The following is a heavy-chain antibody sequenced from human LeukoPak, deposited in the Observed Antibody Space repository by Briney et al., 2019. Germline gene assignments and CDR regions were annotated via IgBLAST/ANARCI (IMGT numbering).Heavy chain of an antibody. CDR2: IYGSGST. CDR1: GGSFSGYY. D-gene: IGHD3-10*01. J-gene: IGHJ5*02. V-gene: IGHV4-4*07. Sequence: SSETLSLTCAVYGGSFSGYYWSWIRQPAGKGLEWIGRIYGSGSTDYNPSLKSRVTMSIDTSKNQFSLNLISVTAADTAVYYCARDSGTTGEVKFDPWGQGTLVTVSS. CDR3: ARDSGTTGEVKFDP.